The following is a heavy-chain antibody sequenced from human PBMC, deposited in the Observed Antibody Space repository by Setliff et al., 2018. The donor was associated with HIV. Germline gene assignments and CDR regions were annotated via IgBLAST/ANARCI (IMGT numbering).Heavy chain of an antibody. CDR2: ITGSGTT. CDR3: ARRYYPDSSGYYFDS. CDR1: GFDFRYNA. V-gene: IGHV3-23*01. J-gene: IGHJ4*02. Sequence: GGSLRLSCAASGFDFRYNAMSWVRQAPGKGLEWVSGITGSGTTNYADSVKGRFTVSRDNSKNALYVQMDSLRAEDTAVYYCARRYYPDSSGYYFDSWGQGTLVTVSS. D-gene: IGHD3-22*01.